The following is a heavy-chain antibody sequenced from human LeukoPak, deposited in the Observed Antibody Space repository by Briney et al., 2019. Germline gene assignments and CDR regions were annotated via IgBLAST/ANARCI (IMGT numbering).Heavy chain of an antibody. CDR2: IYYSGST. CDR1: GGSISSGDYY. CDR3: ARLASDLDAFDI. J-gene: IGHJ3*02. Sequence: SETLSLTCTVSGGSISSGDYYWSWIRQPPGKGLEWTGYIYYSGSTYYNPSLKSRVTISVDTSKNQFSLKLSSVTAADTAVYYCARLASDLDAFDIWGQGTMVTVSS. V-gene: IGHV4-30-4*08.